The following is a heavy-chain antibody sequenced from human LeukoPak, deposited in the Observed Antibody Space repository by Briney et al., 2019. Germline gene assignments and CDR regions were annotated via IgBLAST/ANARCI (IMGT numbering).Heavy chain of an antibody. CDR2: IYYSGST. CDR3: ARIIRGRDHYQYMDV. J-gene: IGHJ6*03. D-gene: IGHD3-16*01. Sequence: SETLSLTCTVSGGSISSYYWSWIRQPPGKGLEWIGYIYYSGSTNYNPSFKSRVTISVDTSKNQFSLKLSSVTAADTAVYYCARIIRGRDHYQYMDVWGTGTTVTVSS. CDR1: GGSISSYY. V-gene: IGHV4-59*08.